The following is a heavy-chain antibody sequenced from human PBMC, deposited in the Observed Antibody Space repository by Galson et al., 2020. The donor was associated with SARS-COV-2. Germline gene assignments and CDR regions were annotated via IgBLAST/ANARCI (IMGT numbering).Heavy chain of an antibody. CDR3: ARIRVEMATISYYYYYGMDV. V-gene: IGHV2-70*01. Sequence: SGPTLVKPPQTLTLTCTFSGFSLSTSGMCVSWIRQPPGKALEWLALIDWDDDKYYSTSLKTRLTISKDTSKNQVVLTMTNMDPVDTATYYCARIRVEMATISYYYYYGMDVWGQGTTVTVSS. D-gene: IGHD5-12*01. CDR1: GFSLSTSGMC. CDR2: IDWDDDK. J-gene: IGHJ6*02.